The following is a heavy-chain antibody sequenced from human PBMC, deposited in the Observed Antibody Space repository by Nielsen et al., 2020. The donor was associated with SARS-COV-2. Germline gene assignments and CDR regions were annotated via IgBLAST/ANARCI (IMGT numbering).Heavy chain of an antibody. J-gene: IGHJ6*02. CDR2: ISYDGSNK. D-gene: IGHD3-10*01. Sequence: GGSLRLSCAASGFTFRNYAMHWVRQAPGKGLEWMTFISYDGSNKMHADSVKGRFTISRDMSKNTLYLQMNSLRAEDTAVYYCAREGYSGSGSYGMDVWGQGTTVTVSS. CDR3: AREGYSGSGSYGMDV. V-gene: IGHV3-30*04. CDR1: GFTFRNYA.